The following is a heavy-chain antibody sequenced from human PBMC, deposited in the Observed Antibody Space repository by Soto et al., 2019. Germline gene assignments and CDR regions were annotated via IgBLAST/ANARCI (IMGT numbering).Heavy chain of an antibody. Sequence: QITLKESGPTLVQPTQTLTLTCTFSGFSLSSTRVAVGWIRQPPGKALEWLALIYWDDDKRYSPFLKSRLTINKDTSKNQVVLTMTNMDPVDTATYYCAHSVVAGLGYYFDYWGQGTLVTVSS. CDR3: AHSVVAGLGYYFDY. V-gene: IGHV2-5*02. J-gene: IGHJ4*02. D-gene: IGHD6-19*01. CDR2: IYWDDDK. CDR1: GFSLSSTRVA.